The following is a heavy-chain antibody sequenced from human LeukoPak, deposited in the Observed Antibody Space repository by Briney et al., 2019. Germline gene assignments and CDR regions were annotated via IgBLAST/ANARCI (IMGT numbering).Heavy chain of an antibody. Sequence: GSLRLPCSASGVTLSSYAMSWARPAPGEGVGLVSGISSSGSGGNTYYADSVKGRFTIFRDSSKNTLFLHMNTLRAEDTAIYYCAKDRTVGASYWYFDLWGRGTLVTVSS. CDR1: GVTLSSYA. CDR3: AKDRTVGASYWYFDL. J-gene: IGHJ2*01. D-gene: IGHD1-26*01. CDR2: ISSSGSGGNT. V-gene: IGHV3-23*01.